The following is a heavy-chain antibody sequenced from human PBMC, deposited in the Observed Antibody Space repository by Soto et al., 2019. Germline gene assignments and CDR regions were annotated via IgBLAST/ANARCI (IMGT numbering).Heavy chain of an antibody. CDR1: GFTFTEYS. CDR3: ASCYGDYEFPCEY. CDR2: ISSTSNIA. Sequence: EVQLVESGGGLVQPGGSLRLSCEGSGFTFTEYSMLWVRQAPGKGLEWVSYISSTSNIAFYVDSVEGRFTTSRDNAKNSLYLQMNSLRDEDTAVYYCASCYGDYEFPCEYWGQGTLVTVSS. J-gene: IGHJ4*02. V-gene: IGHV3-48*02. D-gene: IGHD4-17*01.